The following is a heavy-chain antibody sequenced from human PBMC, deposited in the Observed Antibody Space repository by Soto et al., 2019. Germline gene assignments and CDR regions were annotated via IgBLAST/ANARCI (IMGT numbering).Heavy chain of an antibody. CDR2: ISYDGSKK. V-gene: IGHV3-30*18. J-gene: IGHJ6*02. CDR1: GFTFSSSG. D-gene: IGHD2-2*01. Sequence: PGGSLRLSCAASGFTFSSSGMHWVRQAPGKGLEWVAVISYDGSKKYYADSVKGRFTISRDNYKDSVYLQMNSLRPGDTAVYYCAKEGCSSTSCVAFLDVWGRGTTVTVSS. CDR3: AKEGCSSTSCVAFLDV.